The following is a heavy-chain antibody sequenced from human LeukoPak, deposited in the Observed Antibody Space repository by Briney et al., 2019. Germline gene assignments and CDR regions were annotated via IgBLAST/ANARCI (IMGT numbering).Heavy chain of an antibody. CDR3: AREGHSSTSCCYMDV. J-gene: IGHJ6*03. CDR2: IIPIFGTA. Sequence: SVKVSCKASGGTFSSYAISWVRQAPGQGLEWMGGIIPIFGTANYAQKFQGRVTITTDESTSTAYMELSSLRSEDTAVYYCAREGHSSTSCCYMDVWGKGTTVTVSS. D-gene: IGHD2-2*01. CDR1: GGTFSSYA. V-gene: IGHV1-69*05.